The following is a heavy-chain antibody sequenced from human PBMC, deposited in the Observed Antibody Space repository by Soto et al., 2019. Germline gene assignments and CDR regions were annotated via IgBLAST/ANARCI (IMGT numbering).Heavy chain of an antibody. CDR2: ISSSSSYT. CDR1: GFTFSDYY. Sequence: GGSLRLSCAASGFTFSDYYMSWIRQAPGKGLEWVSYISSSSSYTNYADSVKGRFTISRDNAKNSLYLQMHSLRAEDTAVYYCASNGGTRPYYDILTGPQTTNVIDVSGQGTTVTFS. V-gene: IGHV3-11*03. J-gene: IGHJ6*02. CDR3: ASNGGTRPYYDILTGPQTTNVIDV. D-gene: IGHD3-9*01.